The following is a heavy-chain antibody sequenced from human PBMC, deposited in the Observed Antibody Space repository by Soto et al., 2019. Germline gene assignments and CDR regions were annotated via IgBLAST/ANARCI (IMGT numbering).Heavy chain of an antibody. J-gene: IGHJ6*02. V-gene: IGHV1-69*06. CDR1: GGTFSSYA. CDR3: ARAKLRNCSGGSCYSRYYYYYGMDV. Sequence: SVKVSCKASGGTFSSYAISWVRQAPGQGLEWMGGIIPIFGTANYAQKFQGRVTITADKSTSTAYMELSSLRSEDTAVYYCARAKLRNCSGGSCYSRYYYYYGMDVWGQGTTVTVSS. CDR2: IIPIFGTA. D-gene: IGHD2-15*01.